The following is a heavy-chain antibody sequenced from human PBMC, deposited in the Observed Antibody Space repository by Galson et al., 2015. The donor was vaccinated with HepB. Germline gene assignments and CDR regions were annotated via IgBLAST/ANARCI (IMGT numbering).Heavy chain of an antibody. CDR1: GFTFSSYT. CDR3: TRIALSGSYWYFDY. V-gene: IGHV3-48*01. J-gene: IGHJ4*02. CDR2: ISTTSDNK. Sequence: SLRLSCAASGFTFSSYTMNWVRQAPGKGLEWISYISTTSDNKFSADSVKGRFIISRDNAKNLLYPQMNSLRAEDTAVYYCTRIALSGSYWYFDYWGQGPLVTVSS. D-gene: IGHD1-26*01.